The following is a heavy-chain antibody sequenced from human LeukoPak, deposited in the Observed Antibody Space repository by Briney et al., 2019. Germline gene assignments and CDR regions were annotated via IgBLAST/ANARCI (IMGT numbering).Heavy chain of an antibody. CDR3: AREPAYGYNWFDP. CDR1: GFTFSSYS. V-gene: IGHV3-48*04. J-gene: IGHJ5*02. CDR2: ISSSSSTI. Sequence: GGSLRLSCAASGFTFSSYSMNWVRQAPGKGLEWVSYISSSSSTIYYADSVKGRFTISRDNAKNSLYLQMNSLRAEDTAVYYCAREPAYGYNWFDPWGQGTLVTVSS. D-gene: IGHD5-24*01.